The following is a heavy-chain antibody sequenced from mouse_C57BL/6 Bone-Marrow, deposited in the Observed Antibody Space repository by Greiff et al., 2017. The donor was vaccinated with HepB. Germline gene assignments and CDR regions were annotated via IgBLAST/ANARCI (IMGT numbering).Heavy chain of an antibody. CDR2: IYPGDGDT. V-gene: IGHV1-82*01. D-gene: IGHD1-1*01. CDR3: APYYYGSSHWYFDV. CDR1: GYAFSSSW. J-gene: IGHJ1*03. Sequence: VQLQQSGPELVKPGASVKISCKASGYAFSSSWMNWVKQRPGKGLEWIGRIYPGDGDTNYNGKFKGKATLTADKSSSTAYMQLSSLTSEDSAVYYCAPYYYGSSHWYFDVWGTGTTVTVSS.